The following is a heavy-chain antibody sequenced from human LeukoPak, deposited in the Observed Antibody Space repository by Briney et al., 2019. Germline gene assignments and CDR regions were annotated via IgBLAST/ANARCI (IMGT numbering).Heavy chain of an antibody. CDR1: GGSISSYY. CDR2: IYYSGST. Sequence: SETLSLTCTVSGGSISSYYWSWIRQPPGKGLEWIGYIYYSGSTNYNPSLKSRVTISVDTSKNQFSLELSSVTAADTAVYYCARGLYDILTGYYVFDYWGQGTLVTVSS. D-gene: IGHD3-9*01. J-gene: IGHJ4*02. CDR3: ARGLYDILTGYYVFDY. V-gene: IGHV4-59*01.